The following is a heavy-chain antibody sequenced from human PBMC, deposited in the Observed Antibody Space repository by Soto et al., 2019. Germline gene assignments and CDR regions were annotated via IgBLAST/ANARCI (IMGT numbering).Heavy chain of an antibody. CDR1: GFTFSTYA. Sequence: GGPLRLSCAASGFTFSTYAMHWVRQAPGKGLEWVAIIWYDGSNKYYADSVKGRFTISRDNSKNTLYLQMNSLRAEDTAVYYCARDFLYCRGGNCSPSYNWFDPWGQGTLVTVSS. CDR3: ARDFLYCRGGNCSPSYNWFDP. CDR2: IWYDGSNK. J-gene: IGHJ5*02. D-gene: IGHD2-15*01. V-gene: IGHV3-33*01.